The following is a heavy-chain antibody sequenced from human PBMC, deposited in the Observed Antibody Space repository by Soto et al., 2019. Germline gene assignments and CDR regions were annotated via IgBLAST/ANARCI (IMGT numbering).Heavy chain of an antibody. Sequence: QPGGSMRLCFKTFGFTFGDYGMSWFRQAPGKGLEWVGFIRTKDYGEATEYAASVKGRFTISRDDSDRIVYLQMNSLTSGDTAIYYCSRSTKVPRKRYYWGQGA. V-gene: IGHV3-49*03. CDR2: IRTKDYGEAT. CDR1: GFTFGDYG. J-gene: IGHJ4*02. CDR3: SRSTKVPRKRYY. D-gene: IGHD2-8*01.